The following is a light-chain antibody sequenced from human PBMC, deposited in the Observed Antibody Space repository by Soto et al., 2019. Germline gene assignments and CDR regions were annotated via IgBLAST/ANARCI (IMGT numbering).Light chain of an antibody. V-gene: IGKV1-27*01. CDR1: QDISDF. Sequence: DIQMTQSPSSLSASVGDRVTITCRASQDISDFLAWYQQRPGKIPNLLVYDASTLQSGVPTRFSGSGSGTHVTLTFSSLQPEDVASYYCQEYHSLLYTFGQGTKVEIK. CDR2: DAS. CDR3: QEYHSLLYT. J-gene: IGKJ2*01.